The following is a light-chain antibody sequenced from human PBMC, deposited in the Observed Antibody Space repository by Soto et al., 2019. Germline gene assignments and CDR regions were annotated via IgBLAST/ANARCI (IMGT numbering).Light chain of an antibody. V-gene: IGLV1-44*01. CDR1: SSNIGSYT. J-gene: IGLJ1*01. Sequence: QSVLTQPPSASGTPGQRVTISCSGSSSNIGSYTVNWYQQLPGTAPKLLIYSNNKRPSAVPDRFSGSQSGTSASLAISGLQSGAEADYYCAAWDDSLQGYGFGVGTKLTVL. CDR3: AAWDDSLQGYG. CDR2: SNN.